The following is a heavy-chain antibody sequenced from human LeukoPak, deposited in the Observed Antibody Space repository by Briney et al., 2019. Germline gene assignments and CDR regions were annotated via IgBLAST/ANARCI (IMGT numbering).Heavy chain of an antibody. Sequence: GGSLRLSCAASGFTFSHYSMNWVRQAPGKGLEWISYISSSSRTICYVDSVKGRFTISRDDAKNSLYLQMNSLRDEDTAVYYCARDFNDPIDYWGQGTLVTVSS. CDR3: ARDFNDPIDY. CDR1: GFTFSHYS. J-gene: IGHJ4*02. CDR2: ISSSSRTI. V-gene: IGHV3-48*02. D-gene: IGHD1-1*01.